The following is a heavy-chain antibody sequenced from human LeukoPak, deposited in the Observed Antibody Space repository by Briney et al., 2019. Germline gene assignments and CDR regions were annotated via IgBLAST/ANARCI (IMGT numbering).Heavy chain of an antibody. J-gene: IGHJ3*02. D-gene: IGHD5-12*01. CDR1: GFTFSSYS. CDR2: ISSSSSYI. Sequence: PGGSLRLSCAASGFTFSSYSMNWVRQAPGKGLEWVSSISSSSSYIYYADSVKGRFTISRDNPKNSLYLQMNSLRAEDTAVYYCARVSGLAFDIWGQGTMVTVSS. V-gene: IGHV3-21*01. CDR3: ARVSGLAFDI.